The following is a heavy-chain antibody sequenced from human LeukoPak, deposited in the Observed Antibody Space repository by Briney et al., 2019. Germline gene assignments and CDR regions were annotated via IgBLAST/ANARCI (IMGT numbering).Heavy chain of an antibody. Sequence: SETLSLTCTVSGGSISSYYWSWIRQPPGKGLEWIGYIYYSGSTNYNPSLKSRVSISLDTSKNQFSLKLSSVTAADTAVYYCARRVTMVRGVIGDAFDIWGQGTMVTVSS. CDR2: IYYSGST. CDR3: ARRVTMVRGVIGDAFDI. CDR1: GGSISSYY. D-gene: IGHD3-10*01. J-gene: IGHJ3*02. V-gene: IGHV4-59*12.